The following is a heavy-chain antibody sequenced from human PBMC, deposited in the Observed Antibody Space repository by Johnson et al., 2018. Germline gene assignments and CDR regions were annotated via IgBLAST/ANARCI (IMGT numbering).Heavy chain of an antibody. Sequence: VQLVQSGGGLVHXGGSXRVXCAASGFTFGTSWLTWVRQAPGKGLEYVANISTQGNEKYYADSVYGRFTISRDNARNSLYLQMNSLRADDAAIYFCARDPEWSAFDIWGQGTVVTVSS. J-gene: IGHJ3*02. V-gene: IGHV3-7*01. CDR1: GFTFGTSW. CDR2: ISTQGNEK. CDR3: ARDPEWSAFDI. D-gene: IGHD2-8*01.